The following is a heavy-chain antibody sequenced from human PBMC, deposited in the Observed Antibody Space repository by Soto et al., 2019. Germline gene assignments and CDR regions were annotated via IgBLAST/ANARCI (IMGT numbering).Heavy chain of an antibody. D-gene: IGHD3-10*01. CDR1: GGTFSSYA. J-gene: IGHJ6*02. CDR2: IIPIFGTA. CDR3: ARVSCYGSGSYYNGGYYYYGMDV. V-gene: IGHV1-69*13. Sequence: ASVKVSCKASGGTFSSYAISWVRQAPGQGLEWMGGIIPIFGTANYAQKFQGRVTITADESTSTAYMELSSLRSEDTAVYYCARVSCYGSGSYYNGGYYYYGMDVWGQGTMVTVSS.